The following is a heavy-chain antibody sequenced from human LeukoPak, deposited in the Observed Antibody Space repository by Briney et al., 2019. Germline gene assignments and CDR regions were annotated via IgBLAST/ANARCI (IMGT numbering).Heavy chain of an antibody. Sequence: GGSLRLSCAASGFTFSSYWMHWVRQAPGKGLVWVSRIHSDGSTTTYADSVKGRFTISRDNAKNTLYLQMSSLRAEDTAVYYCVRDRGGHPIVYWGQGTLVTVSS. CDR2: IHSDGSTT. CDR1: GFTFSSYW. CDR3: VRDRGGHPIVY. J-gene: IGHJ4*02. D-gene: IGHD3-10*01. V-gene: IGHV3-74*01.